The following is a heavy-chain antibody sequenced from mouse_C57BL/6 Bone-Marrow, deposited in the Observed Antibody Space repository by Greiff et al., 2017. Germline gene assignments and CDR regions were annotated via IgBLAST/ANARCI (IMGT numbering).Heavy chain of an antibody. CDR1: GFNIKDDY. J-gene: IGHJ1*03. Sequence: DVQLQESGAELVRPGASVKLSCTASGFNIKDDYMHWVKQRPEQGLEWIGWIDPENGDTEYASKFQGKATITADASSNTAYLQLSSLTSEDTAVYYCTTDYSNLGYFDVWGTGTTVTVSS. CDR2: IDPENGDT. CDR3: TTDYSNLGYFDV. V-gene: IGHV14-4*01. D-gene: IGHD2-5*01.